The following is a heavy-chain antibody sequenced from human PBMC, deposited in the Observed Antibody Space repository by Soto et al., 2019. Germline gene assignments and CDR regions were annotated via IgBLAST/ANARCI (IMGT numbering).Heavy chain of an antibody. CDR1: GGSISSGGYY. CDR3: ARASSYYDSGAYWFDT. J-gene: IGHJ5*02. D-gene: IGHD3-22*01. Sequence: KPSETLSLTCTVSGGSISSGGYYWSWIRQHPGKGLEWIGYIYYSGSTYYNPSLKSRVTISIDTSKNQFSLKLSSVTAADTAVYYCARASSYYDSGAYWFDTWGQGTLVTVSS. V-gene: IGHV4-31*03. CDR2: IYYSGST.